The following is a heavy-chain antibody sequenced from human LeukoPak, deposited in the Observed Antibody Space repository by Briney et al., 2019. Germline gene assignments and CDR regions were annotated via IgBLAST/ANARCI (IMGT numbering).Heavy chain of an antibody. V-gene: IGHV4-59*12. CDR2: IYYSGST. CDR1: GGSISSYY. CDR3: ARGMAVAGRGPKPPDY. J-gene: IGHJ4*02. Sequence: SETLSLTRTVSGGSISSYYWSWIRQPPGKGLEWIGYIYYSGSTNYNPSLKSRVTISVDTSKNQFSLKLSSVTAADTAVYYCARGMAVAGRGPKPPDYWGQGTLVTVSS. D-gene: IGHD6-19*01.